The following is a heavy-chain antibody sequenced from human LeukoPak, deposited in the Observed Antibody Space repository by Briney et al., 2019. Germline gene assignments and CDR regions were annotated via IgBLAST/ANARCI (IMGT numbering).Heavy chain of an antibody. CDR2: INPSGGST. J-gene: IGHJ5*02. CDR3: ARARSRGNWFDP. D-gene: IGHD6-13*01. CDR1: GYTFTSYY. V-gene: IGHV1-46*01. Sequence: ASVKVSCKASGYTFTSYYMHWVRQAPGQGLEWMGIINPSGGSTSYAQKFQGRVTMTRDMSTSTAYMELRSLRSDDTAVYYCARARSRGNWFDPWGQGTLVTVSS.